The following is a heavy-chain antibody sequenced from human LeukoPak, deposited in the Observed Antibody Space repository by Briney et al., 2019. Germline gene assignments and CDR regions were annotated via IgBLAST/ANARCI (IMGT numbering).Heavy chain of an antibody. Sequence: PGGSLRLSCAASGFTFDDYAMHWVRQAPGKGLEWVSGISWNSGSIGYADSVKGRFTISRDNAKNSLYLQMNSLRAEDTAVYYCARKQITMIVVAFYYMDVWGKGTTVTVSS. D-gene: IGHD3-22*01. CDR3: ARKQITMIVVAFYYMDV. J-gene: IGHJ6*03. CDR1: GFTFDDYA. V-gene: IGHV3-9*01. CDR2: ISWNSGSI.